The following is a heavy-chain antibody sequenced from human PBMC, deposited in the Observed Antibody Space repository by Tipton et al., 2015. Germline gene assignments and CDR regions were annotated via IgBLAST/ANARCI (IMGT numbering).Heavy chain of an antibody. CDR1: GGSISSFRYY. D-gene: IGHD3-9*01. Sequence: LRLSCTVSGGSISSFRYYWGWIRQSPGKGLEWIASIYFSGSTYYNPSFKSRATISVDTSKEQFSLNLTSATAADTAVYYCACQDYDSLTRDYQTVDYWGQGTLVTVSS. J-gene: IGHJ4*02. CDR3: ACQDYDSLTRDYQTVDY. V-gene: IGHV4-39*01. CDR2: IYFSGST.